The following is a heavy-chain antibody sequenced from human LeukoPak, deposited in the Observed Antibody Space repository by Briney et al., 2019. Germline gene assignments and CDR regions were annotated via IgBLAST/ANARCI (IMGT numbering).Heavy chain of an antibody. CDR2: IKQDGSEK. D-gene: IGHD4-17*01. CDR3: ARAPGEGWFDP. CDR1: GFTFSSYW. J-gene: IGHJ5*02. V-gene: IGHV3-7*01. Sequence: GGSLRLSCAASGFTFSSYWMSWVRQAPGKGLEWVASIKQDGSEKYYVDSVKGRFTISRDNTKNSLYLQMNSLRAEDTALYYCARAPGEGWFDPWGQGTLVTVSS.